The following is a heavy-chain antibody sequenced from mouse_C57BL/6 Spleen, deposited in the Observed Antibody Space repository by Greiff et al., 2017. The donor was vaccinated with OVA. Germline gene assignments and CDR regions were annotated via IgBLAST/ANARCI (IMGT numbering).Heavy chain of an antibody. D-gene: IGHD4-1*01. V-gene: IGHV1-42*01. CDR3: ARSTGFDY. J-gene: IGHJ2*01. CDR1: GYSFTGYY. CDR2: INPSTGGT. Sequence: EVQLVESGPELVKPGASVKISCKASGYSFTGYYMNWVKQSPEKSLEWIGEINPSTGGTTYNQKFKAKATLTVDKSSSTAYMQRKSLTSEDSAVYYCARSTGFDYWGQGTTLTVSS.